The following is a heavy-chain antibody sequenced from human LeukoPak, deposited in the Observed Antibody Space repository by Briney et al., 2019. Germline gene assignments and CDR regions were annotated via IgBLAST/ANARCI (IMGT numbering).Heavy chain of an antibody. CDR3: AKALWNPNQAPVDY. Sequence: GGSLRLSCAASGFTFSSYAMHWVRQAPGKGLEWVAVISYDGSNKYYADSVKGRFTISRDNSKNTLYLQMNSLRAEDTAVYYCAKALWNPNQAPVDYWGQGTLVTVSS. D-gene: IGHD1-1*01. J-gene: IGHJ4*02. V-gene: IGHV3-30-3*01. CDR1: GFTFSSYA. CDR2: ISYDGSNK.